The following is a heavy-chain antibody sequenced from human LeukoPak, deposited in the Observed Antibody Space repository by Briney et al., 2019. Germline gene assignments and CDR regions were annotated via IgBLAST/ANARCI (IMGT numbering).Heavy chain of an antibody. CDR1: GFTFSSYG. CDR3: AKDLVLMVYAFDY. J-gene: IGHJ4*02. CDR2: IRYDGSNK. D-gene: IGHD2-8*01. V-gene: IGHV3-30*02. Sequence: PWGSLRLSCAASGFTFSSYGMHWVRQAPGKGLEWVAFIRYDGSNKYYADSVKGRFTISRDNSKNTLYLQMNSLRAEDTAVYYCAKDLVLMVYAFDYWGQGTLVTVSS.